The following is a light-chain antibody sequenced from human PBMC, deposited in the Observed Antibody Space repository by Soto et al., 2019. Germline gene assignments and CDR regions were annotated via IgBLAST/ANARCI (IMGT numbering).Light chain of an antibody. J-gene: IGKJ1*01. Sequence: EIVLTQSPGPLSLSPGERATLSCRASQSASSSYLAWYQQKPGQAPRLLIYGASSRATGIPDRFSGSGSGTDFTLTNSRVEPEDFAVYYCQQYGSSLWTFGQGTKVEIK. CDR2: GAS. CDR3: QQYGSSLWT. CDR1: QSASSSY. V-gene: IGKV3-20*01.